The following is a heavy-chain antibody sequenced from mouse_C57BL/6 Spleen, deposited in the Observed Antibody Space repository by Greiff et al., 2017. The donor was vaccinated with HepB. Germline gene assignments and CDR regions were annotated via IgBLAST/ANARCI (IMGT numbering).Heavy chain of an antibody. V-gene: IGHV1-22*01. Sequence: EVQLQQSGPELVKPGASVKMSCKASGYTFTDYNMHWVKQSHGKSLEWIGYINPNNGGTSYNQKFKGKATLTVNKSSSTAYMELRSLTSEDSAVYYCARSENFYYDDDGYYWYFDVWGTGTTVTVSS. CDR3: ARSENFYYDDDGYYWYFDV. CDR1: GYTFTDYN. D-gene: IGHD2-4*01. CDR2: INPNNGGT. J-gene: IGHJ1*03.